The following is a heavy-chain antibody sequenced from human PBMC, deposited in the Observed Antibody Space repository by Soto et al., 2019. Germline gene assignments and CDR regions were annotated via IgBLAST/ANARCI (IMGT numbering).Heavy chain of an antibody. V-gene: IGHV3-30*14. CDR1: GFTFSNYA. J-gene: IGHJ6*02. Sequence: QVQLVESGGGVLQPGRSLRLSCAASGFTFSNYAMHWVRQTPGKGLEWVASILYDGNTRYHADSVKGRFTISRDNSKNTLFLQMNSLSPEDTSVYFCARRTGGKNNFYAMDVWGQGTTVTVSS. CDR2: ILYDGNTR. CDR3: ARRTGGKNNFYAMDV. D-gene: IGHD7-27*01.